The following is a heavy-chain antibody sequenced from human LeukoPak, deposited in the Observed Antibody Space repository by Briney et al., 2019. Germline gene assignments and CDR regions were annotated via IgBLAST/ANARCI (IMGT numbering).Heavy chain of an antibody. V-gene: IGHV3-23*01. Sequence: GGSLRLSCAASGFTFSSYAMSWVRQAPGKGLEWVSAISGSGGSTYYADSVKGRFTISRDNSKNTLYLQMNSLRAEDTAVYYCAKVGNNGDSGSYYSPIDYWGQGTLVTVSS. J-gene: IGHJ4*02. CDR1: GFTFSSYA. D-gene: IGHD3-10*01. CDR3: AKVGNNGDSGSYYSPIDY. CDR2: ISGSGGST.